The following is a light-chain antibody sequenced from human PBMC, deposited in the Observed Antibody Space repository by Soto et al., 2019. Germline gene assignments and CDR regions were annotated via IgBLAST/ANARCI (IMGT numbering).Light chain of an antibody. CDR1: QTISSW. V-gene: IGKV1-5*03. CDR3: QHYNSYSEA. J-gene: IGKJ1*01. Sequence: DIQVTQSPPTLSASVADRVTITCRASQTISSWLAWYHQNPGKSPKLLIYKASTLKSGVPSRFSGSGSGTEFTLTISSLQPDDFATYYCQHYNSYSEAFGQGTKV. CDR2: KAS.